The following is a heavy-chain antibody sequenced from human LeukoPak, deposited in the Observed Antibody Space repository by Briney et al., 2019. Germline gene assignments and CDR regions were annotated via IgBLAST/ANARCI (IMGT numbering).Heavy chain of an antibody. CDR2: IYSGGST. CDR3: TTEPPMDFFVVLPA. D-gene: IGHD2-2*01. CDR1: GFTVSSNY. Sequence: GGSLRLSCAASGFTVSSNYMSWVRQAPGKGLEWVSVIYSGGSTYYAGSVKGRFTISRDDSKNTLYLQMNSLKTEDTAVYYCTTEPPMDFFVVLPAWGQGTLVTVSS. J-gene: IGHJ5*02. V-gene: IGHV3-66*01.